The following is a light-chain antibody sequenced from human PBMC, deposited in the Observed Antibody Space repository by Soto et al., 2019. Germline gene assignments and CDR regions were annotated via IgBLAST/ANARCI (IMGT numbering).Light chain of an antibody. CDR3: SSYTSSNTLI. J-gene: IGLJ2*01. CDR1: SSDY. V-gene: IGLV2-14*01. Sequence: QSALTQPASVSGSPGQSITISCTGTSSDYVSWYQQHPDKAPKLMIYEVSNRPSGVSNRFSGSKSGNTASLTISGLQAEDEADYYCSSYTSSNTLIFGGGTQLTVL. CDR2: EVS.